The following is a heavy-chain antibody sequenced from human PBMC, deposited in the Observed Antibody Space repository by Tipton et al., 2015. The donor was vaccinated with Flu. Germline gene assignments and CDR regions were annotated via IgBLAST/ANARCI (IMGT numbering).Heavy chain of an antibody. Sequence: LRLSCTVSGGSISSSSYYWGWIRQPPGKGLEWIGSIYYSGSTYYNPSLKSRVTISVDTSKNKFSLQLSSVTAADTAVYYCARWRWVVTSWGSPSYFDYWGQGTLVTVSS. CDR1: GGSISSSSYY. J-gene: IGHJ4*02. D-gene: IGHD2-21*02. CDR2: IYYSGST. V-gene: IGHV4-39*07. CDR3: ARWRWVVTSWGSPSYFDY.